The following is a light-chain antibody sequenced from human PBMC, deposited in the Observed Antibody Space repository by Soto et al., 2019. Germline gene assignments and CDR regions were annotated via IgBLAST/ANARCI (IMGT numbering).Light chain of an antibody. J-gene: IGKJ1*01. CDR3: QQYVHWPPGT. Sequence: EIVMTQSAATLSVSPGERVTLSCRASQSVSSSLAWYQQRPGQAPRLLIYDTSTRAAGIAARFSGSGSGTEFTHTISSLQSEDFAVYYCQQYVHWPPGTFGQRTKVDIK. CDR1: QSVSSS. CDR2: DTS. V-gene: IGKV3-15*01.